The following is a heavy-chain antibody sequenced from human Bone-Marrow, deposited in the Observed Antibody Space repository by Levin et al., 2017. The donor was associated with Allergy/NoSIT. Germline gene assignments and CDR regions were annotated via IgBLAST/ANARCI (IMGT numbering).Heavy chain of an antibody. V-gene: IGHV5-10-1*01. Sequence: GGSLRLSCKASGYSFTNYWITWVRQMPGKGLEWTGRIDPSDSYTDYSPSFEGHVTISADKSISTAYLQWSSLKASDTAMYYCARHYGGNSFRFRAFDIWGQGTGVTVSS. D-gene: IGHD4-23*01. CDR1: GYSFTNYW. CDR3: ARHYGGNSFRFRAFDI. CDR2: IDPSDSYT. J-gene: IGHJ3*02.